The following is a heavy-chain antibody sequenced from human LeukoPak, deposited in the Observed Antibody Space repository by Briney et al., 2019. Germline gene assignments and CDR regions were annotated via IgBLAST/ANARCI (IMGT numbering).Heavy chain of an antibody. CDR1: GYTFTNYY. V-gene: IGHV1-46*01. J-gene: IGHJ4*02. CDR2: ISPSGAST. D-gene: IGHD5-24*01. CDR3: ATVGKMATNRYFH. Sequence: ASVKVSCKASGYTFTNYYMHRVRQAPGQGLEWMGMISPSGASTSYAQKFQGRVTMTRDVSTSTVYMELSSLRSEDTAVYYCATVGKMATNRYFHWGQGTLVTVSS.